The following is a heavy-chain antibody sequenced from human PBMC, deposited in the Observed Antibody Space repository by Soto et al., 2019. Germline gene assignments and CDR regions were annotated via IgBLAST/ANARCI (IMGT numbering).Heavy chain of an antibody. CDR1: GFIFENFG. CDR2: ISGSGFKK. Sequence: GGSLRLSCAASGFIFENFGMSWVRQAPGKGLECISSISGSGFKKYYADSVKGRFTISRDNSKSTVYLELNNLSAEDTAVYHCAKNQGVELVPLATVDWFDPWGQGSVVTVSS. V-gene: IGHV3-23*01. J-gene: IGHJ5*02. CDR3: AKNQGVELVPLATVDWFDP. D-gene: IGHD1-26*01.